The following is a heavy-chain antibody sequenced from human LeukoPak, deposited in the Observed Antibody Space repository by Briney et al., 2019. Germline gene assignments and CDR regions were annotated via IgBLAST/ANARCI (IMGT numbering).Heavy chain of an antibody. Sequence: SETVSLTCTVSGGSISSTIYYWGWIRQPPGKGLEWIGKIYYSGTIYYNPTLESRVTISVDTSKNQFSLKLSSVTAADTAVYYCATYCSTSSCPLRAFDIWGQGTMDTVSS. CDR3: ATYCSTSSCPLRAFDI. J-gene: IGHJ3*02. V-gene: IGHV4-39*01. CDR1: GGSISSTIYY. CDR2: IYYSGTI. D-gene: IGHD2-2*01.